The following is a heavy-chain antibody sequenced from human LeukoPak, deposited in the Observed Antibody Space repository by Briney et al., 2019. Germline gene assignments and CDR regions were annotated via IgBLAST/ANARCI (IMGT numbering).Heavy chain of an antibody. CDR1: GGSISSYY. Sequence: PSETLSLTCTVSGGSISSYYWNWIRQPPGKGLEWIGSISYSGSTNYNPSLESRVTISVDTSKNQFSLQVNSVTPEDTAVYYCARYSGTQFGPWGQGTLVTVSS. V-gene: IGHV4-59*08. J-gene: IGHJ5*02. CDR2: ISYSGST. CDR3: ARYSGTQFGP. D-gene: IGHD1-26*01.